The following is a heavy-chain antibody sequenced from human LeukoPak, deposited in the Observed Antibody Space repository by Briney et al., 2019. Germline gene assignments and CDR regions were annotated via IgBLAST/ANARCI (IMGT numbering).Heavy chain of an antibody. D-gene: IGHD2-2*02. V-gene: IGHV4-39*01. CDR2: MYYSGST. Sequence: PSETLSLTCTVCGGSISSSSYYWVWIRQPPGKGLEWIGSMYYSGSTYYNPSLKSRVTISVDTSKNQFSLKLSSVTAADTAVYYCARHRDCSSTSCYIRREDAFDIWGQGTMVTVSS. CDR3: ARHRDCSSTSCYIRREDAFDI. CDR1: GGSISSSSYY. J-gene: IGHJ3*02.